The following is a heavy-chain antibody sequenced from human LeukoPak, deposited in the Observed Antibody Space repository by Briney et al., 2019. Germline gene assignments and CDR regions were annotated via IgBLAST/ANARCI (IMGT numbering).Heavy chain of an antibody. Sequence: PGGPLRLSCAASGFTFSSYSMNWVRQAPGKGLEWVSSISSSSSYIYYADSVKGRFTTSRDNAKNSLYLQMNSLRAEDTAVYYCARALAEELCQDYWGQGTLVTVSS. J-gene: IGHJ4*02. CDR3: ARALAEELCQDY. D-gene: IGHD1-7*01. CDR1: GFTFSSYS. V-gene: IGHV3-21*01. CDR2: ISSSSSYI.